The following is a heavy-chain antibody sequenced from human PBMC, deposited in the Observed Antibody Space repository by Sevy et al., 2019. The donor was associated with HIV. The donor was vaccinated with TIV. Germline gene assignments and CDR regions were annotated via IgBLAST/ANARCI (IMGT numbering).Heavy chain of an antibody. V-gene: IGHV5-51*01. D-gene: IGHD1-26*01. CDR2: IYPGESDT. CDR3: ASGGANLGVVFDY. J-gene: IGHJ4*02. CDR1: GYNFIYYW. Sequence: GESLKISCKGSGYNFIYYWIAWVRHIPGKGLEWMGIIYPGESDTRYRPSFQGQVTISADRSINTAYLQWSSLKASDTAMYYCASGGANLGVVFDYWGQGALVTVSS.